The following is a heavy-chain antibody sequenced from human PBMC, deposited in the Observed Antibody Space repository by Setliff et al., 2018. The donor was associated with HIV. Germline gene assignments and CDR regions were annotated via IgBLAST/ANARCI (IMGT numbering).Heavy chain of an antibody. D-gene: IGHD5-18*01. V-gene: IGHV4-28*03. Sequence: SETLSLTCAVSGYSVSSSYWWGWIRQPPGKGLEWIGWIGYIYKGGSTYYNPSLKSRVTMSVDTSKNHFSLKLRSVTAVDTAVYSCARAEDTAMDDYYYMDVWGRGTTVTVSS. CDR1: GYSVSSSYW. J-gene: IGHJ6*03. CDR3: ARAEDTAMDDYYYMDV. CDR2: IYKGGST.